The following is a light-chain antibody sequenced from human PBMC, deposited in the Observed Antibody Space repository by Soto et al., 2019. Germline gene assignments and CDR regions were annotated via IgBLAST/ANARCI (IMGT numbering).Light chain of an antibody. CDR1: SSDVGGYNY. J-gene: IGLJ1*01. CDR2: DVT. V-gene: IGLV2-14*03. Sequence: QSALTQPASVSGTPGQSITLSCTGTSSDVGGYNYVSWYQQHPGKAPKLLIYDVTNRPSGVSNRFSGSKSGNTASLTISGLHAEDEADYYCSSSSSSSPVYVFGPGTKLTVL. CDR3: SSSSSSSPVYV.